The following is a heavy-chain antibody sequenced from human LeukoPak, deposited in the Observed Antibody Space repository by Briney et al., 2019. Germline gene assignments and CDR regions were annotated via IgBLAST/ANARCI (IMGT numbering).Heavy chain of an antibody. D-gene: IGHD2-15*01. CDR3: ARGIVVVVAATPVPQVWYFDL. Sequence: GGSLRLSCAASGFTFSDYYMSWIRQAPGKGLEWVSYISSSGSTIYYADSVKGRFTISRDNAKNSLYLQMNSLRAEDTAVYYCARGIVVVVAATPVPQVWYFDLWGRGTLVTVSS. J-gene: IGHJ2*01. V-gene: IGHV3-11*01. CDR2: ISSSGSTI. CDR1: GFTFSDYY.